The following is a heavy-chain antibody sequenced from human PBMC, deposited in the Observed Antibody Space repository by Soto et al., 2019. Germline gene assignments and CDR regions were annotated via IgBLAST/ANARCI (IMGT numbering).Heavy chain of an antibody. J-gene: IGHJ4*01. V-gene: IGHV6-1*01. D-gene: IGHD1-26*01. CDR1: GFIVAGNSAG. CDR3: ARGEQYSGRIFDY. CDR2: TYYRSKWYY. Sequence: SLTGAITGFIVAGNSAGLSSVRQSPSRGLEWLGRTYYRSKWYYEYAVAVRGRITINPDTSNNQYSLQLNSVTPEDTAVYFCARGEQYSGRIFDYWGQGTLVTVSS.